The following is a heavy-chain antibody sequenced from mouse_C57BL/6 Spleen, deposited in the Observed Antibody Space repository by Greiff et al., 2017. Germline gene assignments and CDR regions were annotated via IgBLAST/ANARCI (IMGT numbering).Heavy chain of an antibody. V-gene: IGHV6-6*01. Sequence: EVKLVESGGGLVQPGGSMKLSFAASGFTFSDAWMDWVRQSPEKGLEWVAEIRNKANNHATYYAESVKGRFTISRDDSKSSVYLQMNSLRAEDTGIYYCTRRFTPVDWYFDVWGTGTTVTVSS. D-gene: IGHD1-1*01. CDR3: TRRFTPVDWYFDV. CDR1: GFTFSDAW. CDR2: IRNKANNHAT. J-gene: IGHJ1*03.